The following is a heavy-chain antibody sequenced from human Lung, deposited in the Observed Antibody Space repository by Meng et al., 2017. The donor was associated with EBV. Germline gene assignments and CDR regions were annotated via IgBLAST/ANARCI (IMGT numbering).Heavy chain of an antibody. D-gene: IGHD3-16*02. CDR1: XXXXXXFY. J-gene: IGHJ6*02. V-gene: IGHV1-2*05. Sequence: QVQMVQSGAAVKKPXTSVKVSXXASXXXXXXFYIHWVRQAPGQGLEWMGRISPNSIGTVYARNFEDRVSMTRDTSITTVYMELSSLTSDDAGVYYCARGTAIGPGGRELSVDHFGLDVWGQGTTVTVSS. CDR3: ARGTAIGPGGRELSVDHFGLDV. CDR2: ISPNSIGT.